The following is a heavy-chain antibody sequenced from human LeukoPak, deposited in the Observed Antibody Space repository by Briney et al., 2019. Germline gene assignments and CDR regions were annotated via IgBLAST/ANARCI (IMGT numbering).Heavy chain of an antibody. D-gene: IGHD3-10*01. CDR2: IYPGDSDT. CDR3: ARPRPYYGSGSYDAFDI. V-gene: IGHV5-51*01. CDR1: GYSFTSYW. Sequence: GESLKISCKGSGYSFTSYWIGWVRQMPGKGLEWMGIIYPGDSDTRYSPSFQGQVTISADKSISTAYLQWSSLKASDTAMYYCARPRPYYGSGSYDAFDIRGQGTMVTVSS. J-gene: IGHJ3*02.